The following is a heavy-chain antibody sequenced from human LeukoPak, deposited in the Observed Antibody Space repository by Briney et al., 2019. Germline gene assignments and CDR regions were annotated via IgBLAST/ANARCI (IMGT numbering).Heavy chain of an antibody. V-gene: IGHV3-48*04. CDR1: GFTFSSYS. CDR3: ARSQFGSSWLYFDY. Sequence: GGSLRLSCAAPGFTFSSYSMNWVRQAPGKGREGGSYISSSSSTIYYADSVKGRFTISRDNAKNSLYLQMNSLRAEDTAVYYCARSQFGSSWLYFDYWGQGTLVTVSS. CDR2: ISSSSSTI. D-gene: IGHD6-13*01. J-gene: IGHJ4*02.